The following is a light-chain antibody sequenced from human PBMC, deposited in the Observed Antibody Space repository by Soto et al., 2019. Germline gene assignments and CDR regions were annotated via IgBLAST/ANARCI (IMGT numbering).Light chain of an antibody. CDR2: AAS. CDR1: QSISSY. CDR3: QKSYNTPRT. Sequence: DIQMTQSPSSLSASVGDRVTITCRAIQSISSYLNWYHQKPGKAPKLLSYAASSLHSGVPSRFSGSGSGTEFTLNISSLQPEDFATYYCQKSYNTPRTFGGGTKVEIK. V-gene: IGKV1-39*01. J-gene: IGKJ4*01.